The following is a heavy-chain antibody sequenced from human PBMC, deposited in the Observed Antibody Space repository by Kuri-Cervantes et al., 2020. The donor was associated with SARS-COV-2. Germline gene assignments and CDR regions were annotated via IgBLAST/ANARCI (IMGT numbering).Heavy chain of an antibody. J-gene: IGHJ5*02. CDR2: MYISGIT. CDR1: GASISGFY. CDR3: AKDRRDYGDYYGLDP. D-gene: IGHD4-17*01. V-gene: IGHV4-4*07. Sequence: GSLRLSCTVSGASISGFYWSWIRQPAGKGLEWIGRMYISGITNYNPSLESRLTMSIDTSKNKFSLTLRSVTAADTAVYYCAKDRRDYGDYYGLDPWGQGTLVTVSS.